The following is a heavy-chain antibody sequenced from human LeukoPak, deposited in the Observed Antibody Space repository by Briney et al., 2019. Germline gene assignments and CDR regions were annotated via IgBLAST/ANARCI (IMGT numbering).Heavy chain of an antibody. CDR3: ARYGDYGGDYYYGMDV. CDR1: GFTFSSYA. V-gene: IGHV3-30-3*01. Sequence: GGSLRLSCAASGFTFSSYAMHWVHQAPGKGLEWVAVISYDGSNKYYADSVKGRFTISRDNSKNTLYLQMNSLRAEDTAVYYCARYGDYGGDYYYGMDVWGQGTTVTVSS. CDR2: ISYDGSNK. J-gene: IGHJ6*02. D-gene: IGHD4-17*01.